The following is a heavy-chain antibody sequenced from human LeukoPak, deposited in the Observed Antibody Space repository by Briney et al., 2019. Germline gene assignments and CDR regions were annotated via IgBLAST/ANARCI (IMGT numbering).Heavy chain of an antibody. CDR2: IKSKTDGGTT. D-gene: IGHD6-13*01. CDR1: GFTFSNAW. J-gene: IGHJ6*03. CDR3: TSGYSSSWLWYYYYYMDV. V-gene: IGHV3-15*01. Sequence: GGSLRLSCAASGFTFSNAWMSWVRQAPGKGLEWVGRIKSKTDGGTTDYAAPVKGRFTISRDDSKNTLYLQMNSLKTEDTAVYYCTSGYSSSWLWYYYYYMDVWGKGTTVTVSS.